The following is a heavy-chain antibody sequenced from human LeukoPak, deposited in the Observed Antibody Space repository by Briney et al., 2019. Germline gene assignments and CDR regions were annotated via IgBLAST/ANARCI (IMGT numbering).Heavy chain of an antibody. CDR1: GFTFSSYG. CDR2: IWYDGRNQ. J-gene: IGHJ4*02. CDR3: ARGACRSTSCYDY. Sequence: GGSLRLSCAASGFTFSSYGMHWVRQAPGKGLEWVADIWYDGRNQFYADSVKGGFTISRDNSKNTLSLQMNSLRAEDTAVYYCARGACRSTSCYDYWGQGTVVTVSP. V-gene: IGHV3-33*01. D-gene: IGHD2-2*01.